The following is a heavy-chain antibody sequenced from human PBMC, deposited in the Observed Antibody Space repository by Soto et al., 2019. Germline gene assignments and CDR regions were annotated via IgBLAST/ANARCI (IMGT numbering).Heavy chain of an antibody. D-gene: IGHD6-13*01. CDR2: IFDAATA. Sequence: WSWVRQAPGRGLEWIGYIFDAATAIYNPSFESRVSISLDAAKNQVSLKLTSVTAADTAIYYCARDRRGRADGFIYYYGMEVWGQGTSVTVSS. J-gene: IGHJ6*02. V-gene: IGHV4-59*01. CDR3: ARDRRGRADGFIYYYGMEV.